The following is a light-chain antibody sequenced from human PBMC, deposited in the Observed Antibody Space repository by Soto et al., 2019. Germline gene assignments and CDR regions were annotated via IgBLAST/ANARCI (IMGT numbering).Light chain of an antibody. V-gene: IGLV1-40*01. CDR3: QSYDSSLSGSHVV. CDR1: SSNIGAGYD. J-gene: IGLJ2*01. Sequence: QSVLTQPPSVSGAPGQRVTISCTGSSSNIGAGYDVHWYQQLPATAPKLLIYGNSNRPSGVPDRFSGSKSGTSASLAITGLQAEDEADYYCQSYDSSLSGSHVVFGGGTKVTVL. CDR2: GNS.